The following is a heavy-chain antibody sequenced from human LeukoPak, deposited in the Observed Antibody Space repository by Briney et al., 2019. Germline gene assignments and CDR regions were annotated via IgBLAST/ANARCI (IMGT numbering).Heavy chain of an antibody. Sequence: GGSLRLSCAAPGFTFSSYAMSWVRQAPGKGLEWVSAISGSGGSTYYADSVKGRFTISRDNSKNTLYLQMNSLRAEDTAVYYCAKGRRLYNYSYFDYWGQGTLVTVSS. J-gene: IGHJ4*02. CDR3: AKGRRLYNYSYFDY. CDR1: GFTFSSYA. V-gene: IGHV3-23*01. CDR2: ISGSGGST. D-gene: IGHD1-1*01.